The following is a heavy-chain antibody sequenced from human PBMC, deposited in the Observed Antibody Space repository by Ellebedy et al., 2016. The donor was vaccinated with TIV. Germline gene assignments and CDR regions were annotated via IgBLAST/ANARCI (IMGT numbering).Heavy chain of an antibody. CDR2: IYSGGST. D-gene: IGHD1-26*01. CDR1: GFTVSSNY. J-gene: IGHJ4*02. V-gene: IGHV3-53*01. Sequence: GESLKISXAASGFTVSSNYMSWVRQAPGKGLEWVSVIYSGGSTYYADSVKGRFTISRDNSKNTLYLQMNSLRAEDTAVYYCAKWGGSYSWGQGTLVTVSS. CDR3: AKWGGSYS.